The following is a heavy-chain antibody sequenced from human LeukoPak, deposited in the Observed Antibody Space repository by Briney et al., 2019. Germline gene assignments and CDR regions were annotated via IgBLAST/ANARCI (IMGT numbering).Heavy chain of an antibody. D-gene: IGHD3-22*01. CDR1: GGSISSSSYY. Sequence: TLSFTCTVSGGSISSSSYYWSWIRQPAGKGLEWIGRIYTSGSTNYNPSLKSRVTMSVDTSKNQFSLKLSSVTAADTAVYYCARDSLAYYYDSSGYYYGGTFDYWGQGTLVTVSS. CDR3: ARDSLAYYYDSSGYYYGGTFDY. J-gene: IGHJ4*02. V-gene: IGHV4-61*02. CDR2: IYTSGST.